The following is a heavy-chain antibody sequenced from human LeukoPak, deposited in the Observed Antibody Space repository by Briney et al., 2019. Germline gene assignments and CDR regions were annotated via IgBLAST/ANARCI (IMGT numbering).Heavy chain of an antibody. J-gene: IGHJ3*01. D-gene: IGHD1-1*01. CDR3: ARVTKDDAFDF. CDR1: GYTFTSYD. Sequence: ASVKVSCKASGYTFTSYDINWVRQATGQGLEWMGWMNPNSGNTGYAQKFQGRVTITRNTSISTAYMELSSLRSEDTAVYYCARVTKDDAFDFWGQGTMVTVSS. CDR2: MNPNSGNT. V-gene: IGHV1-8*03.